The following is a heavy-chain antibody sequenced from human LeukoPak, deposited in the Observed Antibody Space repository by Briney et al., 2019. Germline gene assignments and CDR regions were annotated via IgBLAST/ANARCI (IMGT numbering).Heavy chain of an antibody. CDR3: ARGYRYGSGSAYAFDI. V-gene: IGHV4-39*07. D-gene: IGHD3-10*01. J-gene: IGHJ3*02. Sequence: SETLSLTCTVSGGSITSDNYYWGWIRQPPGKGLEFIGSIYFGRTTYYTPSLKSRVTISIDTSTNQFSLMLTSMTAADTAVYYCARGYRYGSGSAYAFDIWGQGTMVTVSS. CDR1: GGSITSDNYY. CDR2: IYFGRTT.